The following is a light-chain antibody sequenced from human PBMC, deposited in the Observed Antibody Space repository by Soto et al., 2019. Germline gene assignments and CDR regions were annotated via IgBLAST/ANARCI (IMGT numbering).Light chain of an antibody. Sequence: DIQMTQSPSTLSASVGDRVTITCRASQSISSWLAWYQQKPGKAPKLLIYDASSLESGVPSRFSSSGSGTEFTLTISSLQHDDFATYYCQQYNSYSGTFGQGTKVEIK. V-gene: IGKV1-5*01. J-gene: IGKJ1*01. CDR1: QSISSW. CDR2: DAS. CDR3: QQYNSYSGT.